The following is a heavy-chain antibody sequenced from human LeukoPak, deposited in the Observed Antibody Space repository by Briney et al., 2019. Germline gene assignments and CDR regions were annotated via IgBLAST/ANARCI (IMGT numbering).Heavy chain of an antibody. J-gene: IGHJ4*02. D-gene: IGHD6-13*01. CDR1: GFTFSSYA. V-gene: IGHV3-64D*06. CDR2: ISSNGGST. CDR3: VKSPDSSSWYAVFDY. Sequence: PGGSLRLSCSASGFTFSSYAMHWVRQAPGKGLEYVSAISSNGGSTYYADSVKGRFTISRDNSKNTLYLQMSSLRAEDTAVYYCVKSPDSSSWYAVFDYWSQGTLVTVSS.